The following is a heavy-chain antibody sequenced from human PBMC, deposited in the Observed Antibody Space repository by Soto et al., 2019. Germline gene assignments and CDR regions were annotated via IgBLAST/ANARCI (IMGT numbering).Heavy chain of an antibody. CDR1: GFTFSNAW. J-gene: IGHJ6*03. V-gene: IGHV3-15*01. CDR3: TTDSSLRKISYGDYVGDYYYYYMDV. D-gene: IGHD4-17*01. CDR2: IKSKTDGGTT. Sequence: GGSLRLSCAASGFTFSNAWMSWVRQAPGKGLEWVGHIKSKTDGGTTDYAAPMKGRFTISRDDSKNTLYLQMNSLKTEDTAVYYCTTDSSLRKISYGDYVGDYYYYYMDVWGKGTTVTVSS.